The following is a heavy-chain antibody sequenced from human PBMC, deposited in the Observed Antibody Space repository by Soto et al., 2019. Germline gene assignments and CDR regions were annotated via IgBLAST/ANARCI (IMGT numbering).Heavy chain of an antibody. CDR2: IWYDGSNK. J-gene: IGHJ4*02. CDR1: GFTFSSYG. D-gene: IGHD6-19*01. Sequence: GGSLRLSCAASGFTFSSYGMHRVRQAPGKGLEWVAVIWYDGSNKYYADSVKGRFTISRDNSKNTLYLQMDRLRVDDTAVYFCARDASGPFDYWGQGTLVTVSS. CDR3: ARDASGPFDY. V-gene: IGHV3-33*01.